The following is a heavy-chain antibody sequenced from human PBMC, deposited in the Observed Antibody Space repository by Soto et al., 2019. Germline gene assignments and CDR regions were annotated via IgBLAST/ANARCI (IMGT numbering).Heavy chain of an antibody. CDR2: FDPEDGET. J-gene: IGHJ3*02. Sequence: ASVKVSCKVSGYTLTELSMHWVRQAPGKGLEWMGGFDPEDGETIYAQKFQGRVTMTEDTSTDTAYMELSSLRSEDTAVYYCATDYYDSSGYPKAFDIWGQGTKVTVSS. V-gene: IGHV1-24*01. D-gene: IGHD3-22*01. CDR3: ATDYYDSSGYPKAFDI. CDR1: GYTLTELS.